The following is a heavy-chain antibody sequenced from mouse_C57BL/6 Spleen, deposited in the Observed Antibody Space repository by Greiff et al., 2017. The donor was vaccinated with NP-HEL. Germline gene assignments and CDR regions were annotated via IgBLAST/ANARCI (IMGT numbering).Heavy chain of an antibody. Sequence: VQRVESGPGLVQPSPSLSITCTVSGFSLTSYGVHWVRQSPGKGLEWLGVIWSGGSTDYNAAFISSLSISKDNSKSQVFFKMNSLQADDTAIYYCARKGGYPSYWYFDVWGTGTTVTVSS. CDR2: IWSGGST. V-gene: IGHV2-2*01. CDR3: ARKGGYPSYWYFDV. J-gene: IGHJ1*03. D-gene: IGHD2-2*01. CDR1: GFSLTSYG.